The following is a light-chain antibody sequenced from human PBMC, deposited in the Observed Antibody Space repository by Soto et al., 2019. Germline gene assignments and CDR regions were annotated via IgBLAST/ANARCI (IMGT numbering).Light chain of an antibody. CDR2: GNS. V-gene: IGLV1-40*01. CDR3: QSYDSSLSGSGV. Sequence: QSVLTQPPSVSGAPGQRVTISCIGSSSNIGAGYDVHWYQQLPGTAPKLLIYGNSNRPSGVPDRFSGTKSGTSASLAITGLQAEDEADYYCQSYDSSLSGSGVFGAGTKLTVL. J-gene: IGLJ1*01. CDR1: SSNIGAGYD.